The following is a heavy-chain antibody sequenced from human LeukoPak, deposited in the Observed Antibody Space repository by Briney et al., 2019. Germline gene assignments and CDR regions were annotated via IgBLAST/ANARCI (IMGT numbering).Heavy chain of an antibody. V-gene: IGHV4-39*01. CDR1: GGSISSSSYY. J-gene: IGHJ4*02. CDR2: IYYSGST. CDR3: ARDSSGYSDY. D-gene: IGHD3-22*01. Sequence: SETLSLTCTVSGGSISSSSYYWGWIRQPPGKGLEWIGSIYYSGSTYYNPSLKSRVTISVDTSKNQFSLKLSSVTAADTAVYYCARDSSGYSDYWGQGTLVTVSS.